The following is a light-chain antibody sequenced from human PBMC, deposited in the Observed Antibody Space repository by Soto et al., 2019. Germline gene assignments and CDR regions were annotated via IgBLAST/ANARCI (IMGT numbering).Light chain of an antibody. Sequence: QSALTQPASVSGSPGQSIAISCTGTSSDVGGYNYVAWYQQHPGKGPKLMIFDVSDRPSGVSNRFSGSKSGNTASLTISGLQAEDEADYYCTSYTTSSTLVFGGGTKVTAL. CDR1: SSDVGGYNY. CDR3: TSYTTSSTLV. CDR2: DVS. V-gene: IGLV2-14*01. J-gene: IGLJ3*02.